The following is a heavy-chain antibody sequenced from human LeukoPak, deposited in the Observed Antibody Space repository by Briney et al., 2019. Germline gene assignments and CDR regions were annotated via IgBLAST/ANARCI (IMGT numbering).Heavy chain of an antibody. D-gene: IGHD6-19*01. V-gene: IGHV3-23*01. CDR2: ISGSGGGT. CDR1: GFTFSTYA. J-gene: IGHJ6*02. Sequence: GGSLRLSCEASGFTFSTYAMSWVRQVPGKGLEWVSAISGSGGGTYYADSVKGRFAISRDNSKNTLYLQMNSLRAEDTAIYYCAKVESSGWFTNYYYGMDVWGQGTTVTVSS. CDR3: AKVESSGWFTNYYYGMDV.